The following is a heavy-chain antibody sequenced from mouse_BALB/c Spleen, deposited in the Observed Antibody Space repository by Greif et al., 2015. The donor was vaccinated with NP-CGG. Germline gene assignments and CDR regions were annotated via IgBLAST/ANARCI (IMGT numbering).Heavy chain of an antibody. CDR3: ARHLLYFDY. CDR1: GFAFSSYD. Sequence: EVNVVDSGGGLVKPGGSLKLSCAASGFAFSSYDMSWVRQTPEKRLEWVAYISSGGGSTYYPDTVKGRFTISRDNAKNTLYLQMSSLKSEDTAMYYCARHLLYFDYWGQGTTLTVSS. D-gene: IGHD1-1*01. V-gene: IGHV5-12-1*01. CDR2: ISSGGGST. J-gene: IGHJ2*01.